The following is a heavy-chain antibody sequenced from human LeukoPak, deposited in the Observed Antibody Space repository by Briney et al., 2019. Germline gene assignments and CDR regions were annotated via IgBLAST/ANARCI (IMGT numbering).Heavy chain of an antibody. J-gene: IGHJ3*02. CDR3: ARPDEQQLVRDAFDI. CDR1: GFTFDDYG. Sequence: SGGSLRLSCAASGFTFDDYGMSWVRQAPGKGLEWVSGINWNGGSTGYADSVKGRFTISRDNAKNSLYLQMNSLRAEDTAVYYCARPDEQQLVRDAFDIWGQGTMVTVSS. D-gene: IGHD6-13*01. V-gene: IGHV3-20*04. CDR2: INWNGGST.